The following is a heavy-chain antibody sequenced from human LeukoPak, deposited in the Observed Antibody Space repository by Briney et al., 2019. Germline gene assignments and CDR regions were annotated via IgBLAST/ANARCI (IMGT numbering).Heavy chain of an antibody. V-gene: IGHV1-3*01. CDR2: INPDNGNT. CDR1: GYTFTRYA. D-gene: IGHD3-16*01. J-gene: IGHJ4*02. CDR3: ARDRGGAGDFDY. Sequence: GASVKVSCKASGYTFTRYAMHWVRQAPGQRLEWMGWINPDNGNTEYSQKFQGRVTITRDTSASTVYMELSSLRSEDMAVYHCARDRGGAGDFDYWGQGTLVTVSS.